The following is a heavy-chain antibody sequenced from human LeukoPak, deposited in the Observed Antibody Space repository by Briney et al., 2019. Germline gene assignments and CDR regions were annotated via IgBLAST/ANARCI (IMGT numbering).Heavy chain of an antibody. CDR2: IIPIFGTA. CDR1: GGTFSSYA. Sequence: ASVKVSCKASGGTFSSYAISWVRQAPGQGLEWMGGIIPIFGTANYAQKFQGRVTITADESTSTAYMELSSLRSEDTAVYYCARDGVRRYYDFWSGYYTGNYCYYYGMDVWGQGTTVTVSS. CDR3: ARDGVRRYYDFWSGYYTGNYCYYYGMDV. V-gene: IGHV1-69*13. J-gene: IGHJ6*02. D-gene: IGHD3-3*01.